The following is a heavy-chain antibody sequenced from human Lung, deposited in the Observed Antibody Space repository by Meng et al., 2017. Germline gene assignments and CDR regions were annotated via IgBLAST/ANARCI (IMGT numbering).Heavy chain of an antibody. Sequence: QLRQRSARLLSPAATLSLTCVVAGGAFSDYYWCGIRPPPGKGLEWIGEINHSGSTNYNPSLESRATISVDTSQNNLSLKLSSVTAADSAVYYCARGPTTMAHDFDCWGQGTLVTVSS. CDR2: INHSGST. J-gene: IGHJ4*02. CDR1: GGAFSDYY. CDR3: ARGPTTMAHDFDC. V-gene: IGHV4-34*01. D-gene: IGHD4-11*01.